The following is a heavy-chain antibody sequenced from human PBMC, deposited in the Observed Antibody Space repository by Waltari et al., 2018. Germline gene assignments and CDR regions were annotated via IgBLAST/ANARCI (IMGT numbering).Heavy chain of an antibody. CDR3: TSLLRGS. CDR2: ISNTAKTI. V-gene: IGHV3-21*04. Sequence: EVQLVESGGGLVQPGGSLRLSCAASGFTFGDSGMHWVRQAPGKGLEWVSSISNTAKTIYYADPVKGRFTISRDNAKKSLSLQMSSLRAEDTAVYYCTSLLRGSWGQGVLVTVSS. CDR1: GFTFGDSG. J-gene: IGHJ5*02.